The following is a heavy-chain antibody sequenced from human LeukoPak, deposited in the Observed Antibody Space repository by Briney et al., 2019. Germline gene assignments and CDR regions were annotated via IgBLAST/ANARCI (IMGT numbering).Heavy chain of an antibody. V-gene: IGHV3-23*01. J-gene: IGHJ4*02. CDR3: AKDLAYCGGGCYPVDY. D-gene: IGHD2-21*02. CDR2: ISGSGSRR. CDR1: GFTFSNYG. Sequence: GGSLSLSCAASGFTFSNYGMSWVRQAPGKGPEWVSGISGSGSRRYYADSVKGRFTISRDNSKNTLYLQMNSLRAEDTAVYYCAKDLAYCGGGCYPVDYWGQGTLVTVSS.